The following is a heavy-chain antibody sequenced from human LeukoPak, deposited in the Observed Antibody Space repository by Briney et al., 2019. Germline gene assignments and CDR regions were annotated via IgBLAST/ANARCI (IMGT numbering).Heavy chain of an antibody. J-gene: IGHJ4*02. CDR2: IVPKYYTT. CDR1: GGSFSSSP. Sequence: SVKVSCKASGGSFSSSPINWVRQAPGQGLEWMGEIVPKYYTTNYAQKSQGRVTISADSSTSTAYMELSSLTSEDTAVYYCARDYTIKAPYFDYWGQGTLVTVSS. CDR3: ARDYTIKAPYFDY. D-gene: IGHD5-24*01. V-gene: IGHV1-69*13.